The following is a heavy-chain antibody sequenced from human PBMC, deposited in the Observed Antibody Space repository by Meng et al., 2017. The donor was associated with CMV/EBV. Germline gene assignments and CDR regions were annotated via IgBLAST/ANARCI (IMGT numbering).Heavy chain of an antibody. CDR1: GYSFTSYD. J-gene: IGHJ5*02. CDR3: ARVFGQLLGKRFLDP. Sequence: SGYSFTSYDINWVRQAPGQGLEWMGWMNPNSGNTGYAQKFQGRVTMTRNTSISTAYMELSSLRSEDTAVYYCARVFGQLLGKRFLDPWGQGTLVTVSS. CDR2: MNPNSGNT. V-gene: IGHV1-8*01. D-gene: IGHD2-2*01.